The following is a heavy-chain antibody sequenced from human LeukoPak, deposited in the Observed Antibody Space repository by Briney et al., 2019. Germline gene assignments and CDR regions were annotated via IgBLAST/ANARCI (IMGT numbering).Heavy chain of an antibody. CDR2: IYYSGTT. J-gene: IGHJ4*02. CDR1: GGSISSYY. D-gene: IGHD6-13*01. Sequence: SETLSLTCTVSGGSISSYYWSWIRQPPGKGLEWIGYIYYSGTTNYNPSLRSRVTISVDTSKNQFSLKLSSMTAADTAVYYCARGVYIAAAQYGYWGQGTLVTVSS. V-gene: IGHV4-59*01. CDR3: ARGVYIAAAQYGY.